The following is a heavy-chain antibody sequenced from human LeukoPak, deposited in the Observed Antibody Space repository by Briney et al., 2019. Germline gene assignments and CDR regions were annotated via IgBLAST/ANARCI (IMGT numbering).Heavy chain of an antibody. CDR3: ARGSSGWDNGGGYNWFDP. CDR1: GGSISSDY. Sequence: PSETLSLTCTVSGGSISSDYWSWIRQPAGAGLVWNGRIRTSGSTNYNHSPKSRVSLSVDTSKKQFSLRLSSVTAAHTAVYYCARGSSGWDNGGGYNWFDPWGQGNLVTVSS. V-gene: IGHV4-4*07. D-gene: IGHD6-19*01. CDR2: IRTSGST. J-gene: IGHJ5*02.